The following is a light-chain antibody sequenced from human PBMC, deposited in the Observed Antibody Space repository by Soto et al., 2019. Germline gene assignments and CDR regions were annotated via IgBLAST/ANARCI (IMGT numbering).Light chain of an antibody. V-gene: IGKV1-5*01. J-gene: IGKJ1*01. CDR3: QQYASYSPT. CDR2: DAS. CDR1: QSINNR. Sequence: DIQVTQSPSTLSASVGDSVTITCRASQSINNRLAWYQLKPGKAPKLLIYDASTLETGVQSGFSGSGSGTEFTLTIRSLQPDDFATYDCQQYASYSPTVGQGTKVDNK.